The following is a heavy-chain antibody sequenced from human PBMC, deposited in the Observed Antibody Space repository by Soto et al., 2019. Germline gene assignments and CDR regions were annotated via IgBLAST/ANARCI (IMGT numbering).Heavy chain of an antibody. CDR2: ISGSGGST. V-gene: IGHV3-23*01. CDR1: GFTFSSYA. J-gene: IGHJ5*02. D-gene: IGHD2-15*01. CDR3: AKGAYIVVVVAATRFLNWFDP. Sequence: PGGSLRLSCAASGFTFSSYAMSWVRQAPGKGLEWVSAISGSGGSTYYADSVKGRFTISRDNSKNTLYLQMNSLRAEDTAVYYCAKGAYIVVVVAATRFLNWFDPWGQGTLVTVSS.